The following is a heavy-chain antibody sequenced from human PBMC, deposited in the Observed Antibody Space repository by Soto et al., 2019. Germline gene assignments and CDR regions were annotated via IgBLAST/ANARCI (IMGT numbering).Heavy chain of an antibody. CDR3: ASVVRCFCGHAGY. D-gene: IGHD3-3*01. CDR1: GYTFTEFD. CDR2: MNTNTGNT. J-gene: IGHJ1*01. V-gene: IGHV1-8*01. Sequence: QVLLVQSGADVKKPGASVKVACKTSGYTFTEFDINWVRQAPGKGLDWMGWMNTNTGNTGYAQKFQGRVTMTRDTSNSTAYMELRRLRSDDTAVYYCASVVRCFCGHAGYWGQGSLVTVTS.